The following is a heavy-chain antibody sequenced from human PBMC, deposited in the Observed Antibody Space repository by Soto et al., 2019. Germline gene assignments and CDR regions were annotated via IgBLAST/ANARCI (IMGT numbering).Heavy chain of an antibody. J-gene: IGHJ4*02. CDR1: GGSISSYY. V-gene: IGHV4-4*07. CDR2: TYTSGST. CDR3: ARACSSTNCYDVFDY. Sequence: ASETLSLTCTVSGGSISSYYWSWIRQPAGKGLEWIGRTYTSGSTNYNPSLKSRVTMSVDTSKSQFSLNLSSVTAADTAVYYCARACSSTNCYDVFDYWGQGTLVTVSS. D-gene: IGHD2-2*01.